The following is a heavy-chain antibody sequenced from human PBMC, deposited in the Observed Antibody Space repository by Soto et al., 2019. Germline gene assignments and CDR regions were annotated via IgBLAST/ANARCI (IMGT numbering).Heavy chain of an antibody. J-gene: IGHJ6*02. CDR2: IIPIFGTA. CDR3: ARGEGSFEMATSNYYYYGMDV. CDR1: GGTFSSYA. D-gene: IGHD5-12*01. Sequence: QVQLVQSGAEVKKPGSSVKVSCKASGGTFSSYAISWVRQAPGQGLEWMGGIIPIFGTANYAQKFQGRVTITADESTSTAYMELSSLRSEDTAVYHCARGEGSFEMATSNYYYYGMDVWGQGTTVTVSS. V-gene: IGHV1-69*01.